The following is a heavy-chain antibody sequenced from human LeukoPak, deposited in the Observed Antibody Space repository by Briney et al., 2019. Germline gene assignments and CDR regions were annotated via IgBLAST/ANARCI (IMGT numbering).Heavy chain of an antibody. V-gene: IGHV3-11*01. CDR3: ARVDCSGGSCSFGY. D-gene: IGHD2-15*01. J-gene: IGHJ4*02. Sequence: GGSLRLSCAASGFTFSDYYMSWIRQAPRKGLEGGSYISSSGSTIYYADSVKGRFTISRDNAKNSLYLQMNSLRAEDTDVYYCARVDCSGGSCSFGYWGQGTLVTVSS. CDR2: ISSSGSTI. CDR1: GFTFSDYY.